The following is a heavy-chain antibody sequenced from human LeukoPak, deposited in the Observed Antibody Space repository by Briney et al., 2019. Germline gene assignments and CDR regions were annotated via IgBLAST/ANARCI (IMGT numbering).Heavy chain of an antibody. D-gene: IGHD3-3*01. J-gene: IGHJ4*02. CDR2: IKQDGSQK. Sequence: GGSLRLSCAATGFTFSSYSMNWVRQAPGKGLEWVANIKQDGSQKYYVDSVKGRFSISRDNAKNSLYLQMNRLRAEDTAVYYCARGVPYASWSGPHYSDYWGQGTLVTVSS. CDR3: ARGVPYASWSGPHYSDY. CDR1: GFTFSSYS. V-gene: IGHV3-7*01.